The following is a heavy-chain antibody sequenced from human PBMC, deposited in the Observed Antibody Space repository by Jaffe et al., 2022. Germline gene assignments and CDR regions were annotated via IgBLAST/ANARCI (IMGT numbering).Heavy chain of an antibody. V-gene: IGHV3-30*02. CDR1: GFTFSSYG. CDR2: IRYDGSNK. D-gene: IGHD4-17*01. J-gene: IGHJ6*03. CDR3: AKDEHDYGDYGGRAKDYYYYMDV. Sequence: QVQLVESGGGVVQPGGSLRLSCAASGFTFSSYGMHWVRQAPGKGLEWVAFIRYDGSNKYYADSVKGRFTISRDNSKNTLYLQMNSLRAEDTAVYYCAKDEHDYGDYGGRAKDYYYYMDVWGKGTTVTVSS.